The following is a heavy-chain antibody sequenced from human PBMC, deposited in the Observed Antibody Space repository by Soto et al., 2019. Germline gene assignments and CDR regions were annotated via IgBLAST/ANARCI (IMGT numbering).Heavy chain of an antibody. D-gene: IGHD3-10*01. Sequence: EVQLLESGGGLVQPGGSLRLSCAASGFTFTNYAMNWVRQAPGKGREWVSSISGSGTTTYYADSVQGRFTISRDNSRHTLYLEMNSLRAEDTAVYYCARDLFLQGYYGSGNYYALDYWGQGTLVPVSS. V-gene: IGHV3-23*01. CDR3: ARDLFLQGYYGSGNYYALDY. J-gene: IGHJ4*02. CDR1: GFTFTNYA. CDR2: ISGSGTTT.